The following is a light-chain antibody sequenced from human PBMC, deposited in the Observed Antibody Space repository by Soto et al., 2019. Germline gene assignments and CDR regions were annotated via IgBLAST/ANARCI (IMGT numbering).Light chain of an antibody. Sequence: EIVLTQSPGTLYLSPGERATLSCRASQSVSSNYLAWYQQKPGQTPRLLIYGASSRATGIPDRFSGSGSGTDFHLTISRLEPEDFEVFYCQRYGSSPWTFGQGTKVEIK. CDR2: GAS. CDR1: QSVSSNY. CDR3: QRYGSSPWT. J-gene: IGKJ1*01. V-gene: IGKV3-20*01.